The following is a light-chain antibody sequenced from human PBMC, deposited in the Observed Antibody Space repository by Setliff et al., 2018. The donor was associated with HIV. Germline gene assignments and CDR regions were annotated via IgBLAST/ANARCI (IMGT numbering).Light chain of an antibody. Sequence: SYELTQPSSVSLSPGQTASITCSGDKLGDKYACWYQQKPCQAPVLVIYQDKKRPLGIPERFSGSNPGNTATLTISGTQAVDDADYYCQAWDSSTAFYVFGTGTKVTVL. CDR3: QAWDSSTAFYV. V-gene: IGLV3-1*01. J-gene: IGLJ1*01. CDR2: QDK. CDR1: KLGDKY.